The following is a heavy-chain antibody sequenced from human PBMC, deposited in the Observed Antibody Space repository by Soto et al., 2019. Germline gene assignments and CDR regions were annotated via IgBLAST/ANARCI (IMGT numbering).Heavy chain of an antibody. CDR3: ARDRAINMISTFDN. V-gene: IGHV1-46*01. J-gene: IGHJ4*02. CDR1: GYTFTSYY. Sequence: QVLLVQSGAEVKKPGASMKVSCKASGYTFTSYYMHWVRQVPGQGLEWMGIINPGGGSTDYARRFKGRVTMTRDTSTSTVYMELTGLRSEDTAVYYCARDRAINMISTFDNWGQGTLVTVSS. CDR2: INPGGGST. D-gene: IGHD3-22*01.